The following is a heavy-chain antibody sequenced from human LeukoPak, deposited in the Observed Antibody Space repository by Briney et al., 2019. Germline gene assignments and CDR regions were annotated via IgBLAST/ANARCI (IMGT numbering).Heavy chain of an antibody. CDR3: AKGWFGELWAFDI. CDR1: GFTFDDYA. J-gene: IGHJ3*02. CDR2: ISWNSGSI. Sequence: GGSLRLSCAASGFTFDDYAMHWVRQAPGKGLEWVSGISWNSGSIGYADSVKGRFTISRDNDKNSLYLQMNSLRAEDTALYYCAKGWFGELWAFDIWGQGTMVTVSS. D-gene: IGHD3-10*01. V-gene: IGHV3-9*01.